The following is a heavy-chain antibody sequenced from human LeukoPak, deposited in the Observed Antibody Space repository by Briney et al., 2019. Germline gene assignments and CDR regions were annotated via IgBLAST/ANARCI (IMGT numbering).Heavy chain of an antibody. CDR1: GFTFSSHW. CDR3: ARVMDRTAFDY. Sequence: GGSLRLSCAASGFTFSSHWMHWVRQAPGKGLVWVSRINSGGSATNYADSVRGRFTISRDNARNTLYLQMNSVREEDTAVYYCARVMDRTAFDYWGQGTLVTVSS. V-gene: IGHV3-74*01. CDR2: INSGGSAT. D-gene: IGHD2-2*01. J-gene: IGHJ4*02.